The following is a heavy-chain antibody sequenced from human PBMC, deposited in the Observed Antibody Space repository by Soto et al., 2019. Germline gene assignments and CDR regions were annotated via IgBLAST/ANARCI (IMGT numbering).Heavy chain of an antibody. D-gene: IGHD5-18*01. CDR1: GFTFSSYT. CDR2: ISAISSYI. J-gene: IGHJ6*02. V-gene: IGHV3-21*01. Sequence: EVQLVESGGGLVKPGGSLRLSCAASGFTFSSYTMNWVRQAPGKGLEWVSSISAISSYIYYADSVKGRFTISRDNAKNSLHLQMNSLRAGDTAVYYCASEMDTAMVFGYYYGMDVWGQGTTVTV. CDR3: ASEMDTAMVFGYYYGMDV.